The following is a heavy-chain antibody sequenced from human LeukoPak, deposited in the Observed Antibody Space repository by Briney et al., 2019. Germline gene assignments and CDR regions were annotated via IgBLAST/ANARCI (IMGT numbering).Heavy chain of an antibody. CDR2: IRYDGSNK. CDR1: GFTFSSYG. Sequence: PGGSLRLSCAASGFTFSSYGMHWVRQAPGKGREWVAFIRYDGSNKYYADSVKSRFTISRDNSKNTLYLQMNSLRAEDTAVCYCAKGSWELPGVDYWGQGTLVTVSS. J-gene: IGHJ4*02. CDR3: AKGSWELPGVDY. V-gene: IGHV3-30*02. D-gene: IGHD1-26*01.